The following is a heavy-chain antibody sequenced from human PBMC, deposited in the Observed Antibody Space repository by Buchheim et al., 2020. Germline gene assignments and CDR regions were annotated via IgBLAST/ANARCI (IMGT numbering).Heavy chain of an antibody. J-gene: IGHJ5*02. CDR3: ARQGRLVGATYQKYNWFDP. CDR2: IYTSGST. V-gene: IGHV4-4*07. D-gene: IGHD1-26*01. Sequence: QVQLQESGPGPVKPSETLSLTCTVSGGSISSYYWSWIRQPAGKGLEWIGRIYTSGSTNYNPSLKSRVTMSVDTSKNQFSLKLSSVTAADTAVYYCARQGRLVGATYQKYNWFDPWGQGTL. CDR1: GGSISSYY.